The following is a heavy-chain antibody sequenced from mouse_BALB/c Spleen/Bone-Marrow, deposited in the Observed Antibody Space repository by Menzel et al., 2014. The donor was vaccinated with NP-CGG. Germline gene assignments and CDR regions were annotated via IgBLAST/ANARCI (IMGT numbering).Heavy chain of an antibody. Sequence: EVKLMESGPDLVKPSQSLSLTCTVTGYSITSGYSWHWIRQFPGNKLEWMGYIQHSGSTNYNPSLKSRISITRDTSKNQVFLQLNSVTPEDTATYYCSRHLTGYAMDYWGQGTSVTVSS. CDR1: GYSITSGYS. J-gene: IGHJ4*01. D-gene: IGHD4-1*01. CDR3: SRHLTGYAMDY. V-gene: IGHV3-1*02. CDR2: IQHSGST.